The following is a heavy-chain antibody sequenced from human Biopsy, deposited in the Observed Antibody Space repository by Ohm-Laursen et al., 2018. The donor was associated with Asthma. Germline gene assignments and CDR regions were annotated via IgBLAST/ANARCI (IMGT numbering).Heavy chain of an antibody. J-gene: IGHJ4*02. CDR2: ISFDGSNK. V-gene: IGHV3-30*18. D-gene: IGHD1-26*01. CDR3: AKDVFPGWELRRGPDY. CDR1: GFTFSNYG. Sequence: SLRLSCTASGFTFSNYGMHWVRQAPGKGLDRVAVISFDGSNKNYTDSVKGRFTISRDNSRNTLHLQMNSLRAEDTAVYYCAKDVFPGWELRRGPDYWGQGTLVTVSS.